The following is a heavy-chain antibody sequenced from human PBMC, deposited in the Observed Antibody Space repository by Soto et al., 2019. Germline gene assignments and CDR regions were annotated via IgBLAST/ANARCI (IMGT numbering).Heavy chain of an antibody. CDR1: GGSITSGGFY. CDR3: VRGGIAGNWFDP. D-gene: IGHD6-13*01. Sequence: QVQLQESGPGLVKPSQTLSLTCSVSGGSITSGGFYWSWIRQHPGKGLEWIAYIFHSGSTDYNPSLKSRVIISADTSKNQFSLKLTSVTAADTVVYYCVRGGIAGNWFDPWGQGTLVTVSS. J-gene: IGHJ5*02. CDR2: IFHSGST. V-gene: IGHV4-31*03.